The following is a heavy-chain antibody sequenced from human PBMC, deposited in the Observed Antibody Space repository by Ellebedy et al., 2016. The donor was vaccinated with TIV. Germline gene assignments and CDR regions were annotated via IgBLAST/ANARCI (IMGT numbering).Heavy chain of an antibody. V-gene: IGHV1-18*01. D-gene: IGHD4-17*01. CDR1: GYTFIDYG. J-gene: IGHJ5*02. CDR3: ARSPVTTYILGWFDP. Sequence: AASVKVSCKSSGYTFIDYGISWVRQAPGQGLDWMGWVSAYSGNTNYAENLQGRVTITADKSTSTAYMELSSLRSEDTAVYYCARSPVTTYILGWFDPWGQGTLVTVSS. CDR2: VSAYSGNT.